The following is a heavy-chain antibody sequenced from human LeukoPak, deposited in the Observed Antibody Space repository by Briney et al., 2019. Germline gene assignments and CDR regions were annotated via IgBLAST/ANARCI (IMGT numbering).Heavy chain of an antibody. CDR3: ARDPAGDY. Sequence: SYAMXWVRQAPGXGLEWVAVISYDGSNKYYADSVKGRFTISRDNSKNTLYLQMNSLRAEDTAVYYCARDPAGDYWGQGTLVTVSS. V-gene: IGHV3-30-3*01. CDR2: ISYDGSNK. J-gene: IGHJ4*02. CDR1: SYA.